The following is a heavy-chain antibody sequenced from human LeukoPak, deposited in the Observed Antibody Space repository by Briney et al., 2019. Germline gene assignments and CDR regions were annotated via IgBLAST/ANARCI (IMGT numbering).Heavy chain of an antibody. D-gene: IGHD3-10*01. J-gene: IGHJ5*02. CDR2: INHSGST. Sequence: PSETLSLTCAVYGGSFRGYYWSWIRQPPGKGLEWIGEINHSGSTNYNPSLKSRVTISVDRSKNQFSLKLSSVTAADTAVYYCARQLYYYGSGTGWFDPWGQGTLVTVSS. CDR3: ARQLYYYGSGTGWFDP. V-gene: IGHV4-34*01. CDR1: GGSFRGYY.